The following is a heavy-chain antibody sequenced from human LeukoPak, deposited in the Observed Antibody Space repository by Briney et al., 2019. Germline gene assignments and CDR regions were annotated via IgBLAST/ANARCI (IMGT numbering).Heavy chain of an antibody. CDR3: TRPRYSYGPDY. V-gene: IGHV3-73*01. D-gene: IGHD5-18*01. J-gene: IGHJ4*02. CDR2: IRSKANSYAT. CDR1: GFTFSGSA. Sequence: PGGSLRLSCAASGFTFSGSAMHWVRQASGKGLEWVGSIRSKANSYATAYAESVKGRFTISRDDSKNTAYLQMNSLKTEDTAVYYCTRPRYSYGPDYWGQGTLVTVSS.